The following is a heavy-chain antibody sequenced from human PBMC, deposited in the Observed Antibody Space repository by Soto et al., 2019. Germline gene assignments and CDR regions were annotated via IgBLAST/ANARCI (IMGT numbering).Heavy chain of an antibody. CDR1: GGSFSGYY. V-gene: IGHV4-34*01. CDR3: ASDSSGWRQIFDY. D-gene: IGHD6-19*01. CDR2: INHSGST. J-gene: IGHJ4*02. Sequence: SETLSLTCAVYGGSFSGYYWSWIRQPPGKGLEWIGEINHSGSTNYNPSLKSRVTISVDTSKNQFSLKLSSVTAADTAVYYCASDSSGWRQIFDYWGQGTLVTVSS.